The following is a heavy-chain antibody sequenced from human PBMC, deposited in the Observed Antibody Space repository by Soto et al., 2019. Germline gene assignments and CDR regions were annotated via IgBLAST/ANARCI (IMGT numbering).Heavy chain of an antibody. V-gene: IGHV3-9*01. CDR1: GFTFDDYA. Sequence: GGSLRLSCAASGFTFDDYAMHWVRQAPGKGLEWVSGISWNSGSIGYADSVKGRFTISRDNAKNSLYLQMNSLRAEDTALYYCAKGHNWNYVPCAFDIWGQGTMVTVSS. CDR2: ISWNSGSI. CDR3: AKGHNWNYVPCAFDI. D-gene: IGHD1-7*01. J-gene: IGHJ3*02.